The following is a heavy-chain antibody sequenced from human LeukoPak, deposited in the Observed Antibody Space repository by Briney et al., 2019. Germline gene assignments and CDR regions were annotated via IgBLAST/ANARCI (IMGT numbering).Heavy chain of an antibody. J-gene: IGHJ4*02. CDR2: INQDGSVI. D-gene: IGHD2-15*01. V-gene: IGHV3-7*01. CDR1: GFTFSRYW. CDR3: ARIGYTSSSNDY. Sequence: GGSLRLSCAASGFTFSRYWMSWVRQAPGKGLEWVANINQDGSVIYYADSVKGRFIISRDNAKNSLSLQMNSLRVEDTAVYYCARIGYTSSSNDYWGQGTLVTVSS.